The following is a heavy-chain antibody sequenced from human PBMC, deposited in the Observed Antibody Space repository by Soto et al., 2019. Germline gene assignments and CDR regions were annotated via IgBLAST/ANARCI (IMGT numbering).Heavy chain of an antibody. V-gene: IGHV2-5*01. Sequence: GSGPTLVNPTQTLTLTCTFSGFSLNTSGMGVGWIRQPPGKALEWLELIYWNDDKRYRPSLNSRLTIAKDTSKSQVVLTVTNVDPVDTATSYCAHTMIVVVPAATHNFDYWGQGILVTVSS. J-gene: IGHJ4*01. D-gene: IGHD2-2*01. CDR1: GFSLNTSGMG. CDR2: IYWNDDK. CDR3: AHTMIVVVPAATHNFDY.